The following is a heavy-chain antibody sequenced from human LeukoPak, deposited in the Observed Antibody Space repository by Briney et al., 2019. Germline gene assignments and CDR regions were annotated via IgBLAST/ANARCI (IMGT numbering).Heavy chain of an antibody. Sequence: SATLSLTCAVYGGSFSGYYWSWIRQPPGKGLEWIGEINHSGSTNYNPSLKSRVTISVDTSKNQFSLKLSSVTAADTAFYYCASQGHHGKIVGTTLSYFYMDVWGKGTTVTVSS. CDR2: INHSGST. CDR3: ASQGHHGKIVGTTLSYFYMDV. V-gene: IGHV4-34*01. CDR1: GGSFSGYY. J-gene: IGHJ6*03. D-gene: IGHD1-26*01.